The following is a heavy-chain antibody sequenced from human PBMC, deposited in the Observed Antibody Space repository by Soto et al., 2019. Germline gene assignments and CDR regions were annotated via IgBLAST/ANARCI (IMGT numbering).Heavy chain of an antibody. CDR1: GYSFTAYY. CDR2: INPDSGGT. V-gene: IGHV1-2*04. J-gene: IGHJ4*02. D-gene: IGHD1-26*01. Sequence: QVQLLQSGAEVEKSGASVKVSCKASGYSFTAYYIHWVRQAPGQGLEWMGWINPDSGGTDYAQKFECWCTFTRDTSIDTVYMDLTRLKSNDTAVYYCARAVGRDVSSWYRGGYDSWGQGTQVTVSS. CDR3: ARAVGRDVSSWYRGGYDS.